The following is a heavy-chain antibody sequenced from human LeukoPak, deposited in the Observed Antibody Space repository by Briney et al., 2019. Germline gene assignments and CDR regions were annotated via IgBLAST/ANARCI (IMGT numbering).Heavy chain of an antibody. D-gene: IGHD4-23*01. CDR1: GGSFSGYY. Sequence: SETLSLTCAVYGGSFSGYYWSWIRQPPGKGLEWIGEINHSGSTNYNPSLKSRVTISVDTSKNQFSLKLSSVTAAGTAVYYCARSTYGGNLPSYWGQGTLVTVSS. CDR2: INHSGST. CDR3: ARSTYGGNLPSY. J-gene: IGHJ4*02. V-gene: IGHV4-34*01.